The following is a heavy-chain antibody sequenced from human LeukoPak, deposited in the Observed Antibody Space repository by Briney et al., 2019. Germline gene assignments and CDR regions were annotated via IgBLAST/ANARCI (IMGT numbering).Heavy chain of an antibody. CDR2: ISYDGSNK. V-gene: IGHV3-30*03. CDR1: GFTFSSYG. Sequence: PGGSLRLSCAASGFTFSSYGMHWVRQAPGKGLEWVAVISYDGSNKYYADSVKGRFTISRDNSKNTLYLQMNSLGAEDTAVYYCAIDLDYWGQGTLVTVSS. D-gene: IGHD3/OR15-3a*01. J-gene: IGHJ4*02. CDR3: AIDLDY.